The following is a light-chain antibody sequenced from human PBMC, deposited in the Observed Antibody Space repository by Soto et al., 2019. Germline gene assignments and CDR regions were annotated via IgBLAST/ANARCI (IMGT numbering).Light chain of an antibody. CDR1: GNDVVAYTY. J-gene: IGLJ1*01. CDR3: CSYAGGYTYL. V-gene: IGLV2-11*01. CDR2: GVV. Sequence: QSVLTQPRSVSGSPGQSVTISCTGTGNDVVAYTYVSWYQQHPGRPPKLLIYGVVRWPSGVPDRFSGSKSVNTASLTISGLQAEDEADYFCCSYAGGYTYLFGTGTKVTVL.